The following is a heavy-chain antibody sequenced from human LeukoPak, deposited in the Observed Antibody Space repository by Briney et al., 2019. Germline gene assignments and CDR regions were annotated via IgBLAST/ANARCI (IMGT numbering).Heavy chain of an antibody. Sequence: SETLSLTCAVYGGSFSGYYWSWIRQPPGKGLEWIGEINHSGSTNYNPSLKSRVTISVDTSKNQFSLKLSSVTAEDTAVYYCAKDRRPYGDYRDAFDIWGQGTMVTVSS. CDR3: AKDRRPYGDYRDAFDI. CDR1: GGSFSGYY. V-gene: IGHV4-34*01. CDR2: INHSGST. D-gene: IGHD4-17*01. J-gene: IGHJ3*02.